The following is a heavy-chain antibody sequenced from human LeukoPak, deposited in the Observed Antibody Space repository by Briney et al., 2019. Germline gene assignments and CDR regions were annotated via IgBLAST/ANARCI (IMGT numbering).Heavy chain of an antibody. CDR1: GGSISSFY. J-gene: IGHJ3*01. CDR3: ARGLPGRDAFDV. V-gene: IGHV4-59*13. D-gene: IGHD3-16*01. Sequence: PSETLSLTCTVSGGSISSFYWNWIRQPPGKGLEWVGYVFYSGNTNYNPSPGSRVTISEDTSKNQFSLNLNSLTAADTAVYYCARGLPGRDAFDVWGQGTVVTVSS. CDR2: VFYSGNT.